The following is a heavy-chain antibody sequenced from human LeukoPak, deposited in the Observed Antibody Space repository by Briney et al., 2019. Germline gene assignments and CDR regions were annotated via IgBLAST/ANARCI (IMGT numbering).Heavy chain of an antibody. V-gene: IGHV4-59*05. CDR1: GFTFNDYA. CDR2: IYYNGDT. D-gene: IGHD5-18*01. J-gene: IGHJ4*02. Sequence: GSLRLSCAASGFTFNDYAMHWVRQAPGKGLEWIGSIYYNGDTYYNSSLKSRLTISVDTSKNQFTLKLSSMTAADTALYYCARLRGYTSGNPGYWGQGSLVTVSS. CDR3: ARLRGYTSGNPGY.